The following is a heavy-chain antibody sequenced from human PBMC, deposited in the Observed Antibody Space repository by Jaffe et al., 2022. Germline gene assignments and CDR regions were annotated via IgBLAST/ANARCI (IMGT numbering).Heavy chain of an antibody. Sequence: QGQLVESGGGVVQPGRSLRLSCAASGFSFRGSVMHWVRQAPGKGLEWVAVISHDGQNIYYVESAKGRFTISRDNSQNTLFLQMDYLRSEDTAIYYCVKDQSSGWYDLGSFDSWGQGTLVTVSS. J-gene: IGHJ4*02. V-gene: IGHV3-30*18. CDR3: VKDQSSGWYDLGSFDS. D-gene: IGHD6-19*01. CDR2: ISHDGQNI. CDR1: GFSFRGSV.